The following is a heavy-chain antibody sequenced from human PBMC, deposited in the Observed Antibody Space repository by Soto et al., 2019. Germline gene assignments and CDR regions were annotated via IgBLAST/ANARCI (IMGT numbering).Heavy chain of an antibody. J-gene: IGHJ5*02. CDR3: AREMASGYSRTWFAP. V-gene: IGHV1-69*06. D-gene: IGHD5-18*01. Sequence: QEHLVQSGAEVKKPGSSVKVSCRASGGIGSNYAISWVRQAPGQGLEWMGAIVPKFGTSNYAQTFKGSVIISVEKSTNSAYMELSSLPTPDTAIFYCAREMASGYSRTWFAPGGQGTVVTVSS. CDR1: GGIGSNYA. CDR2: IVPKFGTS.